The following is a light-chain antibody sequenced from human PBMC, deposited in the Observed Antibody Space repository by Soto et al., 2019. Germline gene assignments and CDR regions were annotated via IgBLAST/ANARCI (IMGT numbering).Light chain of an antibody. J-gene: IGKJ4*01. V-gene: IGKV3-11*01. CDR2: DAS. Sequence: EIVLTQSPATLSLSLVDRVTLSCRASQSVSSYLAWYQQKSVQAPGLLIYDASNMETGLPARFSGSQTGTDFTPAISILEPEDFAVYYCPKPLGFGGRTKVDIK. CDR3: PKPLG. CDR1: QSVSSY.